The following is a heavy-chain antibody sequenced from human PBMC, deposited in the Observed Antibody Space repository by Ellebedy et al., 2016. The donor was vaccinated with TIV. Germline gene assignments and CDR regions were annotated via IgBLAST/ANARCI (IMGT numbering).Heavy chain of an antibody. Sequence: MPSETLSLTCTVSGGSISTYYWSWIRQPPGKGLEWIGFIFYSWSTNYNPSLESRVTISVDTSRNQFALKLSSVTAAETAVYYCARRGGSGTGPYYFDYWGQGTLVTVSS. J-gene: IGHJ4*02. CDR1: GGSISTYY. CDR3: ARRGGSGTGPYYFDY. CDR2: IFYSWST. V-gene: IGHV4-59*08. D-gene: IGHD6-13*01.